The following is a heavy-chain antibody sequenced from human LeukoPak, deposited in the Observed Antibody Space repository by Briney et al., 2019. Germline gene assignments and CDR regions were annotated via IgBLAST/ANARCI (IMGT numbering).Heavy chain of an antibody. Sequence: SETLSLTCAVYGGSFSGYYWSWIRQPPGKGLEWIGEINHSGSTNYNPSLKSRVTISVDTSKNQFSLKLSSVTAADTAVYYCARGRIVGAPRSRFDPWGQGTLVTVSS. CDR3: ARGRIVGAPRSRFDP. D-gene: IGHD1-26*01. J-gene: IGHJ5*02. V-gene: IGHV4-34*01. CDR1: GGSFSGYY. CDR2: INHSGST.